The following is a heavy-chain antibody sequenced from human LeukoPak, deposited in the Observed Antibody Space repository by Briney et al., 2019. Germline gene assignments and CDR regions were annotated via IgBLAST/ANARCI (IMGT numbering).Heavy chain of an antibody. CDR3: ARERKSSYDTLTGYYKSDALDI. Sequence: GASVKVSCKAAGYSLITYGISWVRQAPGQGLEWMGWISAYNGNTNYAQKLQGRVTVTTDTSTNTAYMELRSLRSDDTAVYYCARERKSSYDTLTGYYKSDALDIWGQGTMVTVSS. CDR1: GYSLITYG. D-gene: IGHD3-9*01. J-gene: IGHJ3*02. V-gene: IGHV1-18*01. CDR2: ISAYNGNT.